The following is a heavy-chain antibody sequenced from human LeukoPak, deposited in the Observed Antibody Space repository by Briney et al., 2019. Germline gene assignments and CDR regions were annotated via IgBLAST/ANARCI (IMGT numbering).Heavy chain of an antibody. CDR1: GDTFTSYD. V-gene: IGHV1-8*01. D-gene: IGHD6-19*01. J-gene: IGHJ6*02. Sequence: ASVKVSCKASGDTFTSYDINWVRQATGQGLEWMGWMNPNSGNTGYAQKFQGRVTMTRNTSISTAYMELSSLRSEDTAVYYCARGYDISGWYIPHFPDYYYYGMDVWGQGTTVTVSS. CDR2: MNPNSGNT. CDR3: ARGYDISGWYIPHFPDYYYYGMDV.